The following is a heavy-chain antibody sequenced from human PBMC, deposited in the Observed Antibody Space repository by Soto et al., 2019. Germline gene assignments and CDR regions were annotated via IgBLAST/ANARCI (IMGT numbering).Heavy chain of an antibody. D-gene: IGHD3-9*01. J-gene: IGHJ4*02. CDR1: GASISSYY. CDR3: ARHFSVDHFDY. CDR2: IYLGGSI. Sequence: PSETLSLTCSVSGASISSYYYTWIRQTPGKGLEWIGYIYLGGSINYNPSFKSRVIISVDTSKNQFSVRLSSVTAADTAVYYCARHFSVDHFDYWGQGALVTVSS. V-gene: IGHV4-59*08.